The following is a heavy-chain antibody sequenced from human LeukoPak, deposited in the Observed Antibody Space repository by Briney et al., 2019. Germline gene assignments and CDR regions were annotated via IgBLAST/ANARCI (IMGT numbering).Heavy chain of an antibody. D-gene: IGHD4-17*01. J-gene: IGHJ4*02. CDR3: ARDRFDYGEYEFDY. CDR2: IHHDGST. Sequence: SETLSLTCSVSGYSISSHFHWGWVRQPPGKGLEWTGSIHHDGSTFYNPSLKSRVTLSLDTSKNQFSLQLTSVTAADTATYYCARDRFDYGEYEFDYWGQGALVTVSS. V-gene: IGHV4-38-2*02. CDR1: GYSISSHFH.